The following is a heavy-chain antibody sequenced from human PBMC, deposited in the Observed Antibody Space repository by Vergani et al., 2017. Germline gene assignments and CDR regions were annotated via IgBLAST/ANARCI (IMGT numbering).Heavy chain of an antibody. D-gene: IGHD2-15*01. CDR2: INGGGDIT. J-gene: IGHJ6*01. V-gene: IGHV3-23*01. Sequence: EVQLLESGGGSVQPGGSLRLLCAASGLTFSNYDTIWVRQAPGKGLEWVSVINGGGDITYYADTVKGRFTISRDNSKDTLYLQMNSLRVEDTAIYYCAKARDPNCKGGNCYSYYYGLDLWGQGTTVTVSS. CDR1: GLTFSNYD. CDR3: AKARDPNCKGGNCYSYYYGLDL.